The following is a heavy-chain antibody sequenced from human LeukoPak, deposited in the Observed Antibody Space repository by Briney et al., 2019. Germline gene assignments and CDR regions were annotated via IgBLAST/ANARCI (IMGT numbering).Heavy chain of an antibody. D-gene: IGHD3-22*01. J-gene: IGHJ4*02. CDR1: GGFIASYS. Sequence: NASETLSLTCTVSGGFIASYSWSWIRQPAGKGLEWIGRIYTSGGSDYNPSLKSRVTMSLDTSKNQFYLKMTSVTAADTAVYYCARGPSGYYYGWVQGILVTVSS. V-gene: IGHV4-4*07. CDR2: IYTSGGS. CDR3: ARGPSGYYYG.